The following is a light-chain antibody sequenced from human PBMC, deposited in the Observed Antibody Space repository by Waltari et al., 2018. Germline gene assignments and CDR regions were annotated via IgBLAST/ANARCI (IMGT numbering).Light chain of an antibody. V-gene: IGKV3-20*01. CDR3: QHYLRLPVT. CDR1: QSVSRA. J-gene: IGKJ1*01. CDR2: GAS. Sequence: IVLTQSPGTLSSSLGERATVSCRTSQSVSRALAWYQQNPGQAPRLLIYGASTRATGIPDRFSGSGSGTDFSLTISRLEPDDFAVYYCQHYLRLPVTFGQGTTVEI.